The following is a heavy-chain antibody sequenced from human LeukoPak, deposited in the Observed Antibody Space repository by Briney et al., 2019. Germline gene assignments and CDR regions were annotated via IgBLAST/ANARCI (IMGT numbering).Heavy chain of an antibody. CDR1: GFSFSSYW. J-gene: IGHJ4*02. CDR3: ARWGRYSSGWLYYFDY. CDR2: ISSSSSYI. Sequence: GGSLRLSCTASGFSFSSYWKNWVRQAPGKGLEWVSSISSSSSYIYYADSVKGRFTISRDNAKNSLYLQMNSLRAEDTAVYYCARWGRYSSGWLYYFDYWGQGTLVTVSS. D-gene: IGHD6-19*01. V-gene: IGHV3-21*01.